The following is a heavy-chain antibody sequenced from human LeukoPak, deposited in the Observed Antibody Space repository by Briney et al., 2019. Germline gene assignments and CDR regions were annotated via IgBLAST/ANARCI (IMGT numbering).Heavy chain of an antibody. CDR3: ARYLVGARILTD. Sequence: ASVKVSCKASGYTFTSYAMHWVRQAPGQRLEWMGWINAGNGNTKYSQKFQGRVTITRDTSASTAYMELSSLRSEDTAVYYCARYLVGARILTDWGQGTLVTVSS. CDR1: GYTFTSYA. J-gene: IGHJ4*02. V-gene: IGHV1-3*01. D-gene: IGHD1-26*01. CDR2: INAGNGNT.